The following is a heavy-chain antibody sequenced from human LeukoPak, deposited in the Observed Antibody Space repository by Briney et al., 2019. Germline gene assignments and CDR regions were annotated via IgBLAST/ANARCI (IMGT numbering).Heavy chain of an antibody. CDR3: ARGPRANIVATRPFDY. CDR2: INHSGST. J-gene: IGHJ4*02. Sequence: SETLSLTCAVYGGSFSGYYWSWIRQPPGKGLEWIGEINHSGSTNYNPSLKSRVTISVDTSKNQSSLKLSSVTAADTAVYYCARGPRANIVATRPFDYWGQGTLVTVSS. V-gene: IGHV4-34*01. CDR1: GGSFSGYY. D-gene: IGHD5-12*01.